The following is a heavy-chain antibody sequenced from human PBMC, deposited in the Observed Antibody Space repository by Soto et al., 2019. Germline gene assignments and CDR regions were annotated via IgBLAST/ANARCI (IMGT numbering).Heavy chain of an antibody. D-gene: IGHD6-13*01. CDR1: GFTFNDYA. Sequence: GGSLRLSCAASGFTFNDYAMNWVRQAPGKGLEGVSAISNSGSTTYYADSVEGRFTISRDNSKNTLYLQMNSLRSEDTAVYYCAKSYIAAAGMYYFDYWGQGALVTVSS. V-gene: IGHV3-23*01. J-gene: IGHJ4*02. CDR3: AKSYIAAAGMYYFDY. CDR2: ISNSGSTT.